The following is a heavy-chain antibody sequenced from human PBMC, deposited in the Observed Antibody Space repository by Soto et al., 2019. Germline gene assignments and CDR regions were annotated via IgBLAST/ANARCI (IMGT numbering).Heavy chain of an antibody. D-gene: IGHD2-15*01. CDR1: GFTFSSYG. J-gene: IGHJ6*02. Sequence: HPGGSLRLSCAASGFTFSSYGMHWVRQAPGKGLEWVAVISYDGSNKYYADSVKGRFTISRDNSKNTLYLQMNSLRAEDTAVYYCAKAGLPTPSYYYGMDVWGQGTTVTVSS. V-gene: IGHV3-30*18. CDR3: AKAGLPTPSYYYGMDV. CDR2: ISYDGSNK.